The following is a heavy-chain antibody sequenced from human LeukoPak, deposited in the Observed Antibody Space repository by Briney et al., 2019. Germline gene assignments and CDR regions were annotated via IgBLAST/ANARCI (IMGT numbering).Heavy chain of an antibody. V-gene: IGHV5-51*01. J-gene: IGHJ4*02. CDR1: GYSTTDYW. CDR3: AIATAGTYYWNFDY. Sequence: HGESLKISCKGSGYSTTDYWIGWVRQMPGKGLEWMGIMYPGNSDTRYRPSFQGQVTISADKSISTAYLQWSSLQASDTAMYYCAIATAGTYYWNFDYWGQGTLVTVSS. D-gene: IGHD1-26*01. CDR2: MYPGNSDT.